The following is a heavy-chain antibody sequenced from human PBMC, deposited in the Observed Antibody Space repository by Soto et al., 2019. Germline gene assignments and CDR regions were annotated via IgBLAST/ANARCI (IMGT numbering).Heavy chain of an antibody. V-gene: IGHV4-30-4*01. CDR3: GRGGDPDY. CDR1: GGSISSGDYY. Sequence: SETLSLTCTVSGGSISSGDYYWSWIRQPPGKGLEWIGYIYYSGSTHYNPSLKSRLTISVDTSKNQFSLKLSSVTAADTAVYYCGRGGDPDYWGQGTLVTVSS. CDR2: IYYSGST. J-gene: IGHJ4*02. D-gene: IGHD2-21*02.